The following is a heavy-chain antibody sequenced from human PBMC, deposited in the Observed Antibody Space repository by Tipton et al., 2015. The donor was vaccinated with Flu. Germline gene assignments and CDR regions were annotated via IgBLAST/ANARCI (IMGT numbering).Heavy chain of an antibody. CDR3: ARGGVSNSGNRN. J-gene: IGHJ4*02. D-gene: IGHD2/OR15-2a*01. CDR1: GGSISSYY. Sequence: TLSLTCTVSGGSISSYYWSWIRQPPGKGLEWTGYIYYSGSTNYNPSLKSRVTISVDTSKNQFSLKLSAVTAADTAVYYCARGGVSNSGNRNWGQGTLVTVTS. V-gene: IGHV4-59*01. CDR2: IYYSGST.